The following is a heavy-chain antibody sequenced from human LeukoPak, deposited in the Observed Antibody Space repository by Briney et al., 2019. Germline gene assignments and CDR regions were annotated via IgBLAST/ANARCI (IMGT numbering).Heavy chain of an antibody. D-gene: IGHD3-3*01. V-gene: IGHV1-8*01. J-gene: IGHJ4*02. CDR2: MNPNSGNT. Sequence: ASVKVSCKASGYTFTNYDISWVRQATGQGLEWMGWMNPNSGNTDFAQKSQGRVTMTRNISITTAYMELSALRSEDTAVYYCARGRGYDFWSNYCYFDYWGQGILVTVSS. CDR3: ARGRGYDFWSNYCYFDY. CDR1: GYTFTNYD.